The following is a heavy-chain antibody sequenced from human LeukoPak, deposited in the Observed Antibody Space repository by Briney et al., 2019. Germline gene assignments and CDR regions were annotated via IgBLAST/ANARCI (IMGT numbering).Heavy chain of an antibody. V-gene: IGHV3-7*01. Sequence: GGSLRLSCAASGFTFSSYWMSWVRQAPGKGLEWVANIKQDGSGKYYVDSVKGRFTISRDNAKNSLYLQMNSLRAEDTAVYYCARAGGVYYYDSSGYEGWGQGTLVTVSS. CDR2: IKQDGSGK. J-gene: IGHJ4*02. CDR3: ARAGGVYYYDSSGYEG. CDR1: GFTFSSYW. D-gene: IGHD3-22*01.